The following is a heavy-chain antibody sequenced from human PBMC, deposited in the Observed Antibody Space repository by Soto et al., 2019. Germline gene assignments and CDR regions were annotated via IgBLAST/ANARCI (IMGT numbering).Heavy chain of an antibody. D-gene: IGHD5-12*01. CDR1: GYTFVSYW. CDR2: VYPGDSET. Sequence: PGESLKIFCEGSGYTFVSYWIGWVRQMSGKGLDLMGIVYPGDSETIYSPSFQGQVTISADKSINTAYLQWSSLKASDSAIYYCARFTGDIVTKNLDYWGQGTLVTVSS. CDR3: ARFTGDIVTKNLDY. V-gene: IGHV5-51*01. J-gene: IGHJ4*02.